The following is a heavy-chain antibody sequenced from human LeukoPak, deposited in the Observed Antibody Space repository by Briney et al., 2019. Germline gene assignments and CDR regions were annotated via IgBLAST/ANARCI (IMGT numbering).Heavy chain of an antibody. J-gene: IGHJ4*02. Sequence: GGSLRLSCAASGFTFSSYGMHWVRRAPGKGLEWVAFIRYDGSNKYYADSVKGRFTISRDNSKNTLYLQMNSLRAEDTAVYYCAKLAYYYDSSGPDYWGQGTLVTVSS. CDR3: AKLAYYYDSSGPDY. CDR2: IRYDGSNK. V-gene: IGHV3-30*02. D-gene: IGHD3-22*01. CDR1: GFTFSSYG.